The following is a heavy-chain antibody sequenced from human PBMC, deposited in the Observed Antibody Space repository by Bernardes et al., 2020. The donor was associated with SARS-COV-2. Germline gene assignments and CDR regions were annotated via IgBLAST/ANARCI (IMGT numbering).Heavy chain of an antibody. CDR3: ARRETTTIFGVVTWFDP. V-gene: IGHV4-39*01. Sequence: WFGCNYNRRSTYYNPSLKSRVTISVDTSKNQFSLKLSSVTAADTAVYYCARRETTTIFGVVTWFDPWG. D-gene: IGHD3-3*01. J-gene: IGHJ5*02. CDR2: NYNRRST.